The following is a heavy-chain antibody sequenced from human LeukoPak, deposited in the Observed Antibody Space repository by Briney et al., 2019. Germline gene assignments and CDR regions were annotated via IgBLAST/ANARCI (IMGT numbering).Heavy chain of an antibody. CDR1: GFTFSSYS. Sequence: GGSLRLSCAASGFTFSSYSMNWVRQAPGKGLEWVSSISSSSSCIYYADSVKGRFTISRDNAKNSLYLQMNSLRAEDTAVYYCTRGQWDGEGYYFDYWGQGTLVTVSS. CDR3: TRGQWDGEGYYFDY. J-gene: IGHJ4*02. D-gene: IGHD2-21*01. V-gene: IGHV3-21*01. CDR2: ISSSSSCI.